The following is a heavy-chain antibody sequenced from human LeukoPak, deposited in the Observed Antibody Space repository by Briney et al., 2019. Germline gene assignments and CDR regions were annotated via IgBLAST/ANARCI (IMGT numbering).Heavy chain of an antibody. V-gene: IGHV3-74*01. J-gene: IGHJ4*02. CDR2: IRGDGRAT. CDR1: GFIFTDYW. CDR3: ARLYVPEEHNPAWHEAH. D-gene: IGHD3-10*02. Sequence: GGSLRLSCAASGFIFTDYWMHWVRQAPGKELVWVARIRGDGRATTYADSVKGRFTISRDNAMSMVFLQMKSLRAEDTGIYYCARLYVPEEHNPAWHEAHWGQGILVTVSS.